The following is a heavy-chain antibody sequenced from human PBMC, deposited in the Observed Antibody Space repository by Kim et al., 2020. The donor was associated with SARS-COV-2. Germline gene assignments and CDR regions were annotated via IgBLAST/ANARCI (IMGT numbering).Heavy chain of an antibody. V-gene: IGHV4-39*01. CDR2: T. J-gene: IGHJ2*01. CDR3: ARHLRNWYFDL. Sequence: TYYNPSHTGRVTISVDTSKKQFALRLSSVTAADAAVYYCARHLRNWYFDLWGRGTLVTVSS.